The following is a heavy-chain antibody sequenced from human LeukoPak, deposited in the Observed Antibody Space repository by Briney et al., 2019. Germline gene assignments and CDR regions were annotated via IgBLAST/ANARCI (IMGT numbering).Heavy chain of an antibody. CDR3: AMSFGGYYYMDV. J-gene: IGHJ6*03. D-gene: IGHD3-10*01. CDR1: GFTFSSYG. CDR2: IRYDGSNK. V-gene: IGHV3-30*02. Sequence: TGGSLRLSCAASGFTFSSYGMHWVRQAPGKGLEWVAFIRYDGSNKYYADSVKGRFTISRDNSENTLYLQMNSLRAEDTAVYYCAMSFGGYYYMDVWGKGTTVTVSS.